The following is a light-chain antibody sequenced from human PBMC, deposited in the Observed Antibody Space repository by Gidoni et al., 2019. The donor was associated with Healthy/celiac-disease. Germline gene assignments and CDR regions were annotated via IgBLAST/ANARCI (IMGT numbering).Light chain of an antibody. CDR3: QQYGSSRYT. CDR2: GAS. CDR1: PSVSSSY. Sequence: EIVLTQSPGTLSLSPVERATLSCRASPSVSSSYLAWYQQKPGQAPRLLIYGASSRATGIPSMFSVSVSGTDFTITISRLEPEDFAVYYCQQYGSSRYTFGQGTKLEIK. J-gene: IGKJ2*01. V-gene: IGKV3-20*01.